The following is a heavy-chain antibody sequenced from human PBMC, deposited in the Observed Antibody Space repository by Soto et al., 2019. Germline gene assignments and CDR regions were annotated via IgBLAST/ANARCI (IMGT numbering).Heavy chain of an antibody. CDR3: ARDRQWFGELFTYNWFDP. CDR1: GGSISSYY. CDR2: IYYSGST. Sequence: PSETLSLTCTVSGGSISSYYWSWIRQPPGKGLEWIGYIYYSGSTNYNPSLKSRVTISVDTSKNQFSLKLSSVTAADTAVYYCARDRQWFGELFTYNWFDPGAREPWSPSPQ. D-gene: IGHD3-10*01. V-gene: IGHV4-59*01. J-gene: IGHJ5*02.